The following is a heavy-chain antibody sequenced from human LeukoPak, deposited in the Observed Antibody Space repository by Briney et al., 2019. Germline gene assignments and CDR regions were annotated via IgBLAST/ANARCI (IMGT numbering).Heavy chain of an antibody. Sequence: GGSLRLSCAASGFTSITAGISWVPRAPGKGRGWVALIKTKTDGGTTDYAAPVKGRFTISRDDSKNTLYLQMNSLKTEDTAVYYCTTELYCTNGICYIPFDYWGQGTLVTVSS. CDR3: TTELYCTNGICYIPFDY. CDR1: GFTSITAG. J-gene: IGHJ4*02. V-gene: IGHV3-15*01. D-gene: IGHD2-8*01. CDR2: IKTKTDGGTT.